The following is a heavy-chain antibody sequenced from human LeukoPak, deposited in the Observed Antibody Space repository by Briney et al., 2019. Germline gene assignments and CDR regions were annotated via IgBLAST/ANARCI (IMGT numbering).Heavy chain of an antibody. V-gene: IGHV4-4*07. CDR3: AREYSSSSAYYYYYMDV. CDR2: IYTSGST. J-gene: IGHJ6*03. D-gene: IGHD6-6*01. Sequence: SETLSLTCTVSGGSISSYYWSWIRQPAGKGLEWIGRIYTSGSTNYNPSLKSRVTISVDTSKNQFSLKLSSVTAADTAVYYCAREYSSSSAYYYYYMDVWGKGTTVTVSS. CDR1: GGSISSYY.